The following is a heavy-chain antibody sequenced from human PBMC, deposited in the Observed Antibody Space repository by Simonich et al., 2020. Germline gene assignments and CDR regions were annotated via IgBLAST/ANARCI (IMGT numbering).Heavy chain of an antibody. J-gene: IGHJ3*02. CDR1: GFTFSSYW. Sequence: EVQLVESGGGLVQPGGSLRLSCAASGFTFSSYWMHWVRQAPGKGLLWGSRSKSDGSSTSYADSVKGRFPISRDNAKNTLYLQMNSLRAEDTAVYYCARDYSNYDAFDIWGQGTMVTVSS. CDR2: SKSDGSST. D-gene: IGHD4-4*01. CDR3: ARDYSNYDAFDI. V-gene: IGHV3-74*01.